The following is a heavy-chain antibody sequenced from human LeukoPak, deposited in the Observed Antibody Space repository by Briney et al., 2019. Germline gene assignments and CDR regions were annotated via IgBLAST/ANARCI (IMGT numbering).Heavy chain of an antibody. Sequence: PGGSLRLSCAASGFTFSSYSMNWVRQAPGKGLEWVSSISSSSSYIYYADSVKGRFTISRDNAKNSLYLQMNSLRAEDTAVYYCARDSLPSLADTATDPVPYYFDYWGQGTLVTVSS. CDR3: ARDSLPSLADTATDPVPYYFDY. D-gene: IGHD5-18*01. CDR1: GFTFSSYS. CDR2: ISSSSSYI. J-gene: IGHJ4*02. V-gene: IGHV3-21*01.